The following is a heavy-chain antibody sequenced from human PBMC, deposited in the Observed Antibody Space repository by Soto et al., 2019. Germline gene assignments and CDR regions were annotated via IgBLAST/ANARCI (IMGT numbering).Heavy chain of an antibody. CDR2: ISGTRNII. J-gene: IGHJ4*02. Sequence: EVQLVESGGGLVQPGRSLRPSCAASGFTFYDFAMHWVRQAPGKGLEWVSRISGTRNIIDYADSVKGRFIISRDNAKNSLYLQMNSLRPEDTAFYYCVKDMYEGSSGGSLDYWGQGTLVTVSS. CDR1: GFTFYDFA. D-gene: IGHD2-15*01. V-gene: IGHV3-9*01. CDR3: VKDMYEGSSGGSLDY.